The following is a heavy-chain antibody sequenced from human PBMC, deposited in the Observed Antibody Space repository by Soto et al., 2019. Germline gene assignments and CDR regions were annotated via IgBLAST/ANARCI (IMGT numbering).Heavy chain of an antibody. CDR3: AKERFGHLWLEDYGMDV. D-gene: IGHD5-18*01. CDR2: IYDDGNT. J-gene: IGHJ6*04. CDR1: GLPVSRS. V-gene: IGHV3-53*05. Sequence: GGSLRLSCAATGLPVSRSMSWVRQAPGKGLECVSLIYDDGNTYYTDSVKGRFTISRDNFKNTLYLQMNSLRAEDTAVYYCAKERFGHLWLEDYGMDVWGKGTTVTVAS.